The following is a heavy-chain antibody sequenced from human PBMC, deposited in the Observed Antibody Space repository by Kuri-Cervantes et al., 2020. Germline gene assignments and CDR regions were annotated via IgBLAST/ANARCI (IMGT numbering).Heavy chain of an antibody. CDR1: GFTFSRYW. D-gene: IGHD1-26*01. J-gene: IGHJ4*02. CDR3: ARDFRWAEWELLGLFDY. Sequence: ETLSLTCAASGFTFSRYWMTWVRQAPGKGLEWVANIKQDGSEKYYVDSVKGRFTISRDNAKNSVYLQMNSLRDEDTAVYYCARDFRWAEWELLGLFDYWGQGTLVTVSS. CDR2: IKQDGSEK. V-gene: IGHV3-7*01.